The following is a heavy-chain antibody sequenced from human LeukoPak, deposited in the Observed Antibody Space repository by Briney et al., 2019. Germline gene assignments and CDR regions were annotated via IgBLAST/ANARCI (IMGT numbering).Heavy chain of an antibody. CDR3: ARDVGYGDP. D-gene: IGHD4-17*01. CDR1: GYTFTTYS. Sequence: ASVKVSCKASGYTFTTYSMHWVRQAPGQRLEWMGWINTGNGSTKYSQNFQGRVTITRDTSASTAYIELSSLTSEDTAVYYCARDVGYGDPWGQGTLVTVSS. V-gene: IGHV1-3*04. J-gene: IGHJ5*02. CDR2: INTGNGST.